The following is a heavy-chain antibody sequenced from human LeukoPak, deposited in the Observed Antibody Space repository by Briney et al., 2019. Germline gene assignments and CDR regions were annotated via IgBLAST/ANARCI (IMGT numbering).Heavy chain of an antibody. J-gene: IGHJ5*02. V-gene: IGHV1-69*05. Sequence: VASVKVSCKASGGTFSSYAISWVRQAPGQGLEWMGGIIPIFGTANYAQKFQGRVTITTDESTRTAYMELSSLRSEDTAVYYCARGYCSSTSCYRWFDPWGQGTLVTVSS. CDR1: GGTFSSYA. CDR3: ARGYCSSTSCYRWFDP. CDR2: IIPIFGTA. D-gene: IGHD2-2*02.